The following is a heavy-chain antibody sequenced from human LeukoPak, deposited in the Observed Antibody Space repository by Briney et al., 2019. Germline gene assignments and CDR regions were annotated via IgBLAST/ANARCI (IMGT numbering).Heavy chain of an antibody. CDR3: AKDLVRIAVAGRDAFDI. CDR2: IRYDGSNK. Sequence: PGGSLRLSCAASGFTFSSYGMHWVRQAPGKGLEWVAFIRYDGSNKYYADSVKGRFTISRDNSKNTLYLQMNSLRAEDTAVYYCAKDLVRIAVAGRDAFDIWGQGTMVTVSS. D-gene: IGHD6-19*01. CDR1: GFTFSSYG. V-gene: IGHV3-30*02. J-gene: IGHJ3*02.